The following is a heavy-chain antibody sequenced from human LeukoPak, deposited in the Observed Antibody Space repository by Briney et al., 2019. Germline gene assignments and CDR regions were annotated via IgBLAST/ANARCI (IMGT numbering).Heavy chain of an antibody. J-gene: IGHJ6*03. D-gene: IGHD2-2*02. CDR1: GYSISSGYC. CDR3: ARHTAPESESAPYYYYMDV. CDR2: IYHSGST. V-gene: IGHV4-38-2*02. Sequence: SETLSLTCTVSGYSISSGYCWAWIRQPPGKGLEWIGTIYHSGSTYYNPSPKSRVTISVDTSKNQFSLKLSSVTAADTAVYYCARHTAPESESAPYYYYMDVWGKGTTVTISS.